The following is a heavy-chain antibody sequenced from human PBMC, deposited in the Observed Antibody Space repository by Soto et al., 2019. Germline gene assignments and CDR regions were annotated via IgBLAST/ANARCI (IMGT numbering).Heavy chain of an antibody. D-gene: IGHD3-22*01. CDR2: IYPGDSDT. J-gene: IGHJ4*02. CDR3: ARHYYYDSSGYYSDY. V-gene: IGHV5-51*01. CDR1: GYSFTIYW. Sequence: GESLKISCNGAGYSFTIYWIGWVRQMPGKGLEWMGIIYPGDSDTRYSTSFQGQVTISADKSISTAYLQWSSLKASDTAMYYCARHYYYDSSGYYSDYWGQGTLVTVSS.